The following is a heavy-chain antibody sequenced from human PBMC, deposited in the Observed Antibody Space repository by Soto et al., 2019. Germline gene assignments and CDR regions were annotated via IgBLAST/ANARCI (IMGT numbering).Heavy chain of an antibody. CDR3: ARGGSLYWYFDL. Sequence: QVQLVQSGAEVKKPGASVKVSCKASGYTFTSYAMHWVRQAPGQRLEGMGWINAGNGNTKYSQKFQGRVTITRDTSASTAYMELISLRSEDTAVYYCARGGSLYWYFDLWGRGTLVTVSS. CDR1: GYTFTSYA. J-gene: IGHJ2*01. D-gene: IGHD1-26*01. V-gene: IGHV1-3*01. CDR2: INAGNGNT.